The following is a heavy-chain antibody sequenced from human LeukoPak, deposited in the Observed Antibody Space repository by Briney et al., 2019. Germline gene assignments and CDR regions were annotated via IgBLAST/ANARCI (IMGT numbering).Heavy chain of an antibody. V-gene: IGHV1-69*05. CDR1: GGTFSSHA. CDR3: ARGLQYQLLKALGYYYMDV. Sequence: SVKVSCKASGGTFSSHAIAWVRQAPGQGPEWMGGIIPISVTANYAQKFQGRITITTDEYTSTAYMELSSLTSEDTGVYYCARGLQYQLLKALGYYYMDVWGEGTTVTVSS. D-gene: IGHD2-2*01. CDR2: IIPISVTA. J-gene: IGHJ6*03.